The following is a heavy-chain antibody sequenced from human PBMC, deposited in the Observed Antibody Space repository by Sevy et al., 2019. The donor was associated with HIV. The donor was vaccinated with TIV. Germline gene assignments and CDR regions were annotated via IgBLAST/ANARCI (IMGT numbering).Heavy chain of an antibody. J-gene: IGHJ4*02. CDR2: ISSNGDNA. V-gene: IGHV3-30-3*01. Sequence: GGSLRLSCAASGFTFRTYALHWVRQAPGRGLEWLALISSNGDNAFYANSVRGRLTVSRDNSMNTLSQQMSSLTAEDKAVYYCARGLEWELTSFLSHWGQGTLVTVSS. D-gene: IGHD1-26*01. CDR1: GFTFRTYA. CDR3: ARGLEWELTSFLSH.